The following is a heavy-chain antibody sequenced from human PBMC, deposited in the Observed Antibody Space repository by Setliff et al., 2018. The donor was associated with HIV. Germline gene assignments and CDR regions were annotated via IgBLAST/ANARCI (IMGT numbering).Heavy chain of an antibody. CDR2: IFYSGST. D-gene: IGHD3-10*01. CDR3: ARSSNYGPDY. CDR1: GGSISRSSYY. V-gene: IGHV4-39*07. J-gene: IGHJ4*02. Sequence: PSETLSLTCTVSGGSISRSSYYWGWIRQPPGKGLEWVGSIFYSGSTYYTPPLKSRVTISLDTSKNRFSLKLTSVSAADTAVYFCARSSNYGPDYWGQGMLVTVSS.